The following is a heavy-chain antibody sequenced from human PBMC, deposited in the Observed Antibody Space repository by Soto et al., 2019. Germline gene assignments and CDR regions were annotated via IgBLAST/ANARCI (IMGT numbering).Heavy chain of an antibody. CDR2: LQTDGSHP. D-gene: IGHD2-21*02. CDR1: EFTFSSYS. J-gene: IGHJ4*02. V-gene: IGHV3-74*01. Sequence: GGSLRLSCAASEFTFSSYSMHWVRQAPGEGLMWVSRLQTDGSHPDYADSVKGRFTISRDNAKNTLYLQMNNLRAEDTAVYYCARGGDPDYWGQGTLVTVSS. CDR3: ARGGDPDY.